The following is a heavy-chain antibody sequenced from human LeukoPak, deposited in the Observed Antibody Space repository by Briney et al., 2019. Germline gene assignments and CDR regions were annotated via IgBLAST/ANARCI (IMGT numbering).Heavy chain of an antibody. Sequence: SVKVSCKASGYTFTGYYMHWVRQAPGQGLEWMGGIIPIFGTAKYAQKIQGRVTIIADKSTSTVYMDLSSLRSEDTAVYYCASYYYDSSGYVGMWGQGTLVTVSS. CDR1: GYTFTGYY. V-gene: IGHV1-69*06. CDR3: ASYYYDSSGYVGM. CDR2: IIPIFGTA. J-gene: IGHJ4*02. D-gene: IGHD3-22*01.